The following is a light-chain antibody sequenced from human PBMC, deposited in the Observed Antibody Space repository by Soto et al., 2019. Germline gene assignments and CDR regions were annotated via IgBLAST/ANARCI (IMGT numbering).Light chain of an antibody. CDR3: HQYNSSPNP. Sequence: EIVLTQSPGTLSLSPGERATLSCRASQSVTSSYLAWYQQKPGQAPRLLIYGASSRATGIPDRFSGSGSGTDFTLTISRLEPEDFAVYYCHQYNSSPNPFGQGTRLEIK. CDR1: QSVTSSY. J-gene: IGKJ5*01. V-gene: IGKV3-20*01. CDR2: GAS.